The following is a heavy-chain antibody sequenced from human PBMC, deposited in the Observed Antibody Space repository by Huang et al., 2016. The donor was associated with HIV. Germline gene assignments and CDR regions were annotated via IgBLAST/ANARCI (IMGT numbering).Heavy chain of an antibody. Sequence: QLLLQESGPGLVKPSEALALTCAVSGGSIRSSDYHWGWIRQPPGRGLEGIGSIYYTGRTNYSPSLKSRVNIAVDTSKNLFFLNLTAMTAADTAVYYCARHREGPVAYYSGWGSHLNYMDVWGRGRTVVVSS. CDR1: GGSIRSSDYH. D-gene: IGHD3-16*02. CDR2: IYYTGRT. CDR3: ARHREGPVAYYSGWGSHLNYMDV. J-gene: IGHJ6*03. V-gene: IGHV4-39*01.